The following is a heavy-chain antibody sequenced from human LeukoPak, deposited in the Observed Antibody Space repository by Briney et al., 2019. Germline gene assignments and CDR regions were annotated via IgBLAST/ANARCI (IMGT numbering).Heavy chain of an antibody. CDR2: ISWNSGSI. D-gene: IGHD6-13*01. J-gene: IGHJ4*02. V-gene: IGHV3-9*01. Sequence: PGRSLRLSCAASGFTFDDYAMHWVRQAPGKGLEWVSGISWNSGSIGYADSVKGRFTISRDNAKNSLYLQMNSLRAEDTALYYCAKESQYSSSFDYWGQGTLVTVSS. CDR3: AKESQYSSSFDY. CDR1: GFTFDDYA.